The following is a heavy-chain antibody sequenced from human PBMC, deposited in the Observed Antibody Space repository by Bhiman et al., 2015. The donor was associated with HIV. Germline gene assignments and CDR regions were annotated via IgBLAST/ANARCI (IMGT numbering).Heavy chain of an antibody. CDR1: GFTFSFYG. D-gene: IGHD3-10*01. V-gene: IGHV3-30*02. J-gene: IGHJ4*02. CDR3: ASGSGSVNFDY. Sequence: QVQLVESGGGVVQPGGSLRLSCAASGFTFSFYGMYWVRQAPGKGLEWVAFIRYDGSHKYYADSVRGRFTISRDNAKNSLYLQMNSLRAEDTAVYYCASGSGSVNFDYWGQGTLVTVSS. CDR2: IRYDGSHK.